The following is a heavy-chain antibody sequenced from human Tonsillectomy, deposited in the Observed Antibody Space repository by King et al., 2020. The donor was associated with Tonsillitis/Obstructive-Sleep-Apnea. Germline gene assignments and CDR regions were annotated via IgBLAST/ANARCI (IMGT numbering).Heavy chain of an antibody. D-gene: IGHD6-13*01. CDR1: GFTFSSYA. CDR3: AREGVPALAAGWTGLFDP. V-gene: IGHV3-30*04. J-gene: IGHJ5*02. CDR2: ISYDGSNK. Sequence: VQLVESGGGVVQPGRSLRLSCAASGFTFSSYAMHWVRQAPGKGLEWVAVISYDGSNKYYADSVKGRFTISRDNSKNTLYLQMNSLRAEDTAVYYCAREGVPALAAGWTGLFDPLGQGTLVNVSS.